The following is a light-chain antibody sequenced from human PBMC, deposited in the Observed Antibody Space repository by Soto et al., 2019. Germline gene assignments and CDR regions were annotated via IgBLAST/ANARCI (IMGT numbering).Light chain of an antibody. J-gene: IGKJ5*01. CDR2: LAS. CDR3: QVFNTFPLP. Sequence: AIHLTQSPSSLSASVGDRVTITCRASQDISNTLAWYQQKPGQPPKLLIHLASSLERGVPSRFSGSGSGTDFTLTISGLQPEDFATYYCQVFNTFPLPFGQGTRLEIK. V-gene: IGKV1-13*02. CDR1: QDISNT.